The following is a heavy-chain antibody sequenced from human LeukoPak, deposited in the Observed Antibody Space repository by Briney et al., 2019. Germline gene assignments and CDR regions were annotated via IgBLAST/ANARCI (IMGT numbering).Heavy chain of an antibody. J-gene: IGHJ6*02. D-gene: IGHD2-21*01. CDR3: ARSSQHIVVGDRYGMDV. CDR2: ISGSGGST. V-gene: IGHV3-23*01. Sequence: GGSLRLSCAASGFTFSSYAMSWVRQAPGKGLEWVSAISGSGGSTYYADSVKGRFTISRDNSKNTLYLQMNSLRAEDMAVYYCARSSQHIVVGDRYGMDVWGQGTTVTVSS. CDR1: GFTFSSYA.